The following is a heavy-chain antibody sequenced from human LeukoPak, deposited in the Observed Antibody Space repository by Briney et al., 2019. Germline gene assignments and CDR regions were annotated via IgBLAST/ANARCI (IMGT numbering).Heavy chain of an antibody. CDR3: AKDIGYGVGRDAFDI. J-gene: IGHJ3*02. Sequence: GGSLRLSCAASGFTFNNYAMHWVRQAPGKGLEWVSLISGDGGSTYYADSVKGRFTISRDNSKNSLYLQMNSLRTEDTALYYCAKDIGYGVGRDAFDIWGQGTMVTVSS. D-gene: IGHD4-17*01. CDR1: GFTFNNYA. CDR2: ISGDGGST. V-gene: IGHV3-43*02.